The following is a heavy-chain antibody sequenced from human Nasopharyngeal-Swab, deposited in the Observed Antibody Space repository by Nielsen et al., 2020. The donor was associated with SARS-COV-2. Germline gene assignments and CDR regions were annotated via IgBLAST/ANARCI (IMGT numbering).Heavy chain of an antibody. CDR3: ATGVCGGDCYPAQHDAFDI. CDR1: GYIFSSYP. D-gene: IGHD2-21*02. V-gene: IGHV1-3*01. Sequence: ASVKVSCKASGYIFSSYPMHWVRQAPGQGLEWMGWINAGNGDTKYSQNFQGRLTITRDTFARTAYMEVSSLRSEDTAVYYCATGVCGGDCYPAQHDAFDIWGQGTMVTVSS. J-gene: IGHJ3*02. CDR2: INAGNGDT.